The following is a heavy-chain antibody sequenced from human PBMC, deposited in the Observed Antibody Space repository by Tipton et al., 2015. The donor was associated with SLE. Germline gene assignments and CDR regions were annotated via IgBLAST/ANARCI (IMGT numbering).Heavy chain of an antibody. D-gene: IGHD3-10*01. J-gene: IGHJ3*02. V-gene: IGHV4-59*12. CDR3: ARREVVWFGEHAFDI. CDR2: IYYSGST. Sequence: TLSLTCTVSGGSISSYYWSWIRQPPGKGLEWIGYIYYSGSTNYNPSLKSRVTISADKSISTAYLQWSTLKASDTAMYYCARREVVWFGEHAFDIWGQGTMVAVSS. CDR1: GGSISSYY.